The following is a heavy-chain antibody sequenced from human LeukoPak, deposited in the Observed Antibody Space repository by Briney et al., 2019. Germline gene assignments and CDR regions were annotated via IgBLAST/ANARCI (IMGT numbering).Heavy chain of an antibody. CDR2: ISYIGST. CDR3: ASDSISMNAFDA. D-gene: IGHD3-22*01. Sequence: SETLSLTCTVSGGSFTTHYWSWIRQPPGKGLEWIGYISYIGSTNYNPSLKSRVTISIDTSNNEVSLMLTSVTAADTAVYYCASDSISMNAFDAWGQGTMVTISS. CDR1: GGSFTTHY. V-gene: IGHV4-59*11. J-gene: IGHJ3*01.